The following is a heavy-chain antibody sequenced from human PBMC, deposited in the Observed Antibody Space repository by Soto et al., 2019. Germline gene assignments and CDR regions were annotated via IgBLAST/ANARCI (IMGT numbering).Heavy chain of an antibody. CDR1: GYTFSSYA. D-gene: IGHD3-10*01. V-gene: IGHV1-3*05. CDR3: ARGGPPIDY. CDR2: INAGNGNT. Sequence: QVQLVQSGAEEKKPGASVKVSCKASGYTFSSYAMHWVRQAPGQRLEWMGWINAGNGNTKYSQKFTGRVTITRDTSASTAYMELSSLRSEDTAVYYCARGGPPIDYWGQGTLVTVSS. J-gene: IGHJ4*02.